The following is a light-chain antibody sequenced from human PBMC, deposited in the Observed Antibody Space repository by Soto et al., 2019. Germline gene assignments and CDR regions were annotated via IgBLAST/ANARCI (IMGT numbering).Light chain of an antibody. CDR3: QQSYTLPYT. CDR1: QNMRNY. Sequence: DIQMTQSPSSLSASVGDRVTISCRASQNMRNYLNWYRQKPGKAPESLIYIGSSAESGASSRFSGGGFGTDFTLTIKSLQPEDFGVYYCQQSYTLPYTFGQGTSLDVK. V-gene: IGKV1-39*01. J-gene: IGKJ2*01. CDR2: IGS.